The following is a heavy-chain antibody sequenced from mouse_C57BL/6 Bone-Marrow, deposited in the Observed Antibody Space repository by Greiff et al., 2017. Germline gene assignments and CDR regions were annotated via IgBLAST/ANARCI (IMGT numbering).Heavy chain of an antibody. V-gene: IGHV10-3*01. D-gene: IGHD2-4*01. Sequence: EVQLVESGGGLVQPKGSLKLSCAASGFTFNTYAMHWVRQAPGKGLEWVARIRSKSSNYATYYADSVKDRFTISRDDSQSMLYLQMNNLKTEDTAMYYCVREGDYDYGKYYFDYWGQGTTLTVSS. CDR2: IRSKSSNYAT. CDR1: GFTFNTYA. CDR3: VREGDYDYGKYYFDY. J-gene: IGHJ2*01.